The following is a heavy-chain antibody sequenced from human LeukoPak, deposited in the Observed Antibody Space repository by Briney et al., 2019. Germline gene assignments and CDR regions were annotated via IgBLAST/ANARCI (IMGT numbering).Heavy chain of an antibody. J-gene: IGHJ5*02. CDR1: GFTFSTYV. CDR3: ARAVVVTANNWFDP. V-gene: IGHV3-30*04. D-gene: IGHD2-21*02. Sequence: GGSLRLSCAASGFTFSTYVMCWVRQAQGKGLEWMAIISYDGKNKYYADSVKGRFTISRDNSKNTLFLQMNNLRAEDTAVYYCARAVVVTANNWFDPWGQGTLVTVSS. CDR2: ISYDGKNK.